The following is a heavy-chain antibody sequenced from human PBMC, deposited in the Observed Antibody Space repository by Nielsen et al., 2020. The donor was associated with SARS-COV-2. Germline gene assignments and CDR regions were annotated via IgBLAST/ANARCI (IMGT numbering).Heavy chain of an antibody. D-gene: IGHD3-22*01. Sequence: SLKISCAASGFTFDDYAMHWVRQAPGKGLEWVSGISWNSGSIGYADSVKGRFTISRDNAKNSLYLQMNSLRAEDTALYYCAKDTAWGYYDSSGQYYYGMDVWGQGTTVTVSS. CDR1: GFTFDDYA. V-gene: IGHV3-9*01. J-gene: IGHJ6*02. CDR2: ISWNSGSI. CDR3: AKDTAWGYYDSSGQYYYGMDV.